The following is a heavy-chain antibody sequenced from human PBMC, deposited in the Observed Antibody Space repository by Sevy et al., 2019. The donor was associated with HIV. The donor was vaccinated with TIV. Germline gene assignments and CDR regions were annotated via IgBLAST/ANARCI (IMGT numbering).Heavy chain of an antibody. CDR2: ISASGNVK. CDR1: GFTFNNYR. V-gene: IGHV3-48*01. CDR3: ARDSGDAIFTDSCYGLDV. D-gene: IGHD3-10*01. J-gene: IGHJ6*02. Sequence: GGSLRLSCAASGFTFNNYRMNWVRQAPGKGLEWISYISASGNVKYYADSVKGRFTISRDNANKSIYLEMNSLRPEDTALYYCARDSGDAIFTDSCYGLDVWGQGATVTVSS.